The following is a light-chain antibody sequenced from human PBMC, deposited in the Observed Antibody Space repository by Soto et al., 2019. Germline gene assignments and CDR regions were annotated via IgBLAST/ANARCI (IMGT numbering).Light chain of an antibody. CDR2: GAS. CDR1: QSVSSSY. CDR3: HQYDSSPVT. J-gene: IGKJ1*01. Sequence: EIVLTQSPGTLSLSPGERATLSCRASQSVSSSYLAWYQQKPGQAPRLLIYGASSRATGIPYRFSGSGSGTDFTLTISSLEPEDFAVYYCHQYDSSPVTFGQGTKVEIK. V-gene: IGKV3-20*01.